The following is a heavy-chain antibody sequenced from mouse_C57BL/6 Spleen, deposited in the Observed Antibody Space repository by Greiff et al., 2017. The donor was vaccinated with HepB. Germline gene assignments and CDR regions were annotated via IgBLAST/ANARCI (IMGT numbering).Heavy chain of an antibody. CDR1: GFNIKDYY. V-gene: IGHV14-2*01. CDR3: ASLNYGRDYYAMDY. D-gene: IGHD1-1*01. Sequence: EVKLQESGAELVKPGASVKLSCTASGFNIKDYYMHWVKQRTEQGLEWIGRIDPEDGETKYAPKFQGKATITADTSSNTAYLQLSSLTSEDTAVYYCASLNYGRDYYAMDYWGQGTSVTVSS. CDR2: IDPEDGET. J-gene: IGHJ4*01.